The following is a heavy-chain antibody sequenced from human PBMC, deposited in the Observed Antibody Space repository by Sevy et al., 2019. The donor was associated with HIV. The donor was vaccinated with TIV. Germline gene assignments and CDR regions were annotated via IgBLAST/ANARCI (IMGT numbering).Heavy chain of an antibody. D-gene: IGHD6-19*01. CDR2: ISSSSSTI. V-gene: IGHV3-48*02. Sequence: GGSLRLSCAASGFTFSSYSMNWVRQAPGKGLEWVSYISSSSSTIYYADSVKGRFTISRDNAKNSLYLQMNSLRDEDTAVYYCARVLYSSGWAGRFDYWGQGTLVTVSS. J-gene: IGHJ4*02. CDR3: ARVLYSSGWAGRFDY. CDR1: GFTFSSYS.